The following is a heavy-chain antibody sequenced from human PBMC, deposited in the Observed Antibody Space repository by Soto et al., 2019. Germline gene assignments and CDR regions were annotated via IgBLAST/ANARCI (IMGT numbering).Heavy chain of an antibody. J-gene: IGHJ5*02. CDR2: IHHSGSA. D-gene: IGHD6-13*01. V-gene: IGHV4-59*01. CDR3: ATNVHGISWFFSWFDT. Sequence: ASETLSLTCTVAVGSISTYYWSWIRQPTGKGLEWIGYIHHSGSANYNPSLKSRVNLSVDTSKNQFSLKLTSVTAADTAVYYCATNVHGISWFFSWFDTWGQGALVTVSS. CDR1: VGSISTYY.